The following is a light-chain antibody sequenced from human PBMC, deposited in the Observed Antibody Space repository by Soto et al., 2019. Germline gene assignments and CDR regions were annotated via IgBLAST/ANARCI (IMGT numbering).Light chain of an antibody. CDR1: SNYNL. CDR3: CSYPGSSILYV. J-gene: IGLJ1*01. CDR2: EVS. V-gene: IGLV2-23*02. Sequence: QSALTQPAYVSGSPGQSITISFTGTSNYNLVSWYQQHPGKAPKLVIYEVSERPSGVSNRFSGSKSGNTASLTISGLQAEDEADYYCCSYPGSSILYVFGTGTKVTVL.